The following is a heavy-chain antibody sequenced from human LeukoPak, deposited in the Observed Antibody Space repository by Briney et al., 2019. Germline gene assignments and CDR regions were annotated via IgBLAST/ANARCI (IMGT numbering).Heavy chain of an antibody. CDR3: ARGNGRRIYYYDSSGYYYFDY. CDR1: GGSFSDYD. V-gene: IGHV4-34*01. CDR2: INQSGDT. J-gene: IGHJ4*02. Sequence: PSETLSLTCAVYGGSFSDYDWSWIRQPPGKGLEWIGEINQSGDTNCDPSLKSRVSMSIDTSKSQFSLKLSSVTAADTAVYYCARGNGRRIYYYDSSGYYYFDYWGQGTLVTVSS. D-gene: IGHD3-22*01.